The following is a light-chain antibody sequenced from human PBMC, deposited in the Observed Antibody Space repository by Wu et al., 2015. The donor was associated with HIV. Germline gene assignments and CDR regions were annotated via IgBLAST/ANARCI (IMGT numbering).Light chain of an antibody. V-gene: IGKV3-11*01. CDR2: DAS. CDR1: QSVNSN. J-gene: IGKJ4*01. Sequence: VMTQSPAALSMSPGERATLSCRASQSVNSNLAWYQQKPGQTPRLLIYDASTRATGIPARFSGSGSGTDFTLTISSLEPEDFAVYYCQQRANWPLTFGGGTTVEI. CDR3: QQRANWPLT.